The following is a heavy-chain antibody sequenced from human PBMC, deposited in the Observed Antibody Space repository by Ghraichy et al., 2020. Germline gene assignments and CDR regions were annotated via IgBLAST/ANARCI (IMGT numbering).Heavy chain of an antibody. J-gene: IGHJ4*02. D-gene: IGHD3-10*01. CDR3: AKVSGGSGSYYKADY. Sequence: GGSLRLSCAASGFTFSSYAMSWVRQAPGKGLEWVSAISGSGGSTYYADSVKGWFTISRDNSKNTLYLQMNSLRAEDTAVYYCAKVSGGSGSYYKADYWGQGTLVTVSS. CDR2: ISGSGGST. V-gene: IGHV3-23*01. CDR1: GFTFSSYA.